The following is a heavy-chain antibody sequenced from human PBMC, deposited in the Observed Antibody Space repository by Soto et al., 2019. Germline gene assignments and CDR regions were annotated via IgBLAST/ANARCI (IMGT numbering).Heavy chain of an antibody. CDR2: ISWNSGSI. CDR1: GFTFDDYA. D-gene: IGHD7-27*01. J-gene: IGHJ4*02. Sequence: ESGGGLVQPGRSLRLSCAASGFTFDDYAMHWVRQAPGKGLEWVSGISWNSGSIGYADSVKGRFTISRDNAKNSLYLQMNSLRAEDTALYYCAKDRRALGYYFDYWGQGTLVTVSS. CDR3: AKDRRALGYYFDY. V-gene: IGHV3-9*01.